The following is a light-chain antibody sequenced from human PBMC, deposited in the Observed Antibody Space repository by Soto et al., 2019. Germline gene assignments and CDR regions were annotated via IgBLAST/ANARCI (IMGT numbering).Light chain of an antibody. CDR3: QQSYSTPQT. Sequence: DIQMTHSTSSLSASVGDRVTITCRASQSISSYLNWYQQKPGKAPKLLIYAASSLQSGVPSRFSGSGSGTDFTLTISSLQPEDFATYYCQQSYSTPQTFGQGTKVDIK. CDR2: AAS. CDR1: QSISSY. V-gene: IGKV1-39*01. J-gene: IGKJ1*01.